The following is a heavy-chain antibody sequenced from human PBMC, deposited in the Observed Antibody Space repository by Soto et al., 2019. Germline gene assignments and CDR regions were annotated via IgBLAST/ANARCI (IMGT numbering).Heavy chain of an antibody. CDR1: GFTFNNYG. CDR3: ARDYYRFNSGYGFSMDV. CDR2: ISYDGSNK. V-gene: IGHV3-30*03. J-gene: IGHJ6*02. D-gene: IGHD5-12*01. Sequence: GGSLRLSCAASGFTFNNYGMHWVRQAPGKGLEWVAVISYDGSNKYYADSVKGRFTISRDNSKNTLYLQMNSLRAEDTAVYYCARDYYRFNSGYGFSMDVWGQGTTVTVSS.